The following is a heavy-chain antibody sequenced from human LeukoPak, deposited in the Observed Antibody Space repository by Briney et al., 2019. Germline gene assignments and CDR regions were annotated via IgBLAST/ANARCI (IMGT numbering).Heavy chain of an antibody. V-gene: IGHV1-18*01. D-gene: IGHD2-15*01. CDR2: ISGKSGKR. CDR3: ARDWGYYAFDI. CDR1: GYSFSTYG. J-gene: IGHJ3*02. Sequence: ASVKVSCKASGYSFSTYGISWLRQAPGQGLEWMGWISGKSGKRNYAQKLQGRVTMTTNISTSTAYMELTSLTSDDTAVYYCARDWGYYAFDIWGQGKMVTVSS.